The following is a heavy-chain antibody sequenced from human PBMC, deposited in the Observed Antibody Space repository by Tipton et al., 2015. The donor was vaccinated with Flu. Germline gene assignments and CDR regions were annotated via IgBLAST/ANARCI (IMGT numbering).Heavy chain of an antibody. CDR3: ARRDYSNYVSVPKNWFDS. CDR1: GEALAGDYY. V-gene: IGHV4-38-2*01. CDR2: IHHTGTT. J-gene: IGHJ5*01. D-gene: IGHD4-11*01. Sequence: GEALAGDYYWGWIRQPPGRGLEWIGNIHHTGTTYYNPSLRSRVSIIRDRSKNHFSLKLSFVTAADTAVYYCARRDYSNYVSVPKNWFDSWGQGILVTVSS.